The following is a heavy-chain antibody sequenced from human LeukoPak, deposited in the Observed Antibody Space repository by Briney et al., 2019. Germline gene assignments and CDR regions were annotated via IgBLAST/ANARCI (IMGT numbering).Heavy chain of an antibody. D-gene: IGHD1-26*01. J-gene: IGHJ3*02. CDR1: GGSISSSSYY. V-gene: IGHV4-39*07. Sequence: SETLSLTCTVSGGSISSSSYYWGWIRQPPGKGLEWIGSIYYSGSTYYNPSLKSRVTISVDTSKNQFSLKLSSVTAADTAVYYCARTPTGWGSYLYAFDIWGQGTMVTVSS. CDR2: IYYSGST. CDR3: ARTPTGWGSYLYAFDI.